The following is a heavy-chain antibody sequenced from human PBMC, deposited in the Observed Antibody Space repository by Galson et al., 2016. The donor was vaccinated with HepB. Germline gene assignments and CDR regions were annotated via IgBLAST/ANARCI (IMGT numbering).Heavy chain of an antibody. CDR1: GFRFDYIG. J-gene: IGHJ3*02. D-gene: IGHD2-15*01. CDR3: AGEGKGGFDI. Sequence: SLRLSCAASGFRFDYIGMGWLRQAPGKGLEWVSGINWSGDTTGYADSVKGRFTISRDNAKNSLYLQMNSLRVEDTAVYYCAGEGKGGFDIWGQGTMVTVSS. CDR2: INWSGDTT. V-gene: IGHV3-20*04.